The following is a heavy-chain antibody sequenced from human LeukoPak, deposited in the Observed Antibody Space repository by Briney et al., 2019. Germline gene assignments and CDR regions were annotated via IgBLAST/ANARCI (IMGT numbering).Heavy chain of an antibody. CDR2: FDPEDGET. CDR1: GYTFTGYY. V-gene: IGHV1-24*01. J-gene: IGHJ6*03. CDR3: ASKLGTYYYYMDV. Sequence: ASVKVSCKASGYTFTGYYMHWVRQAPGKGLEWMGGFDPEDGETIYAQKFQGRVTMTEDTSTDTAYMELSSLRSEDTAVYYCASKLGTYYYYMDVWGKGTTVTVSS. D-gene: IGHD7-27*01.